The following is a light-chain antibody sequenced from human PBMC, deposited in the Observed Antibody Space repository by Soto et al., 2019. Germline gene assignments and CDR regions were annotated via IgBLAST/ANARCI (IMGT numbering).Light chain of an antibody. Sequence: ILTQSPGTLSLSPGDRVTLSCKASQTINNNYVAWYQQRPGRAPRLLVYGASARATGIPDRFRGSGAGTDLTLTISRLEPEDFAVYYCQQYGSPPITCGQGTRLEIK. CDR2: GAS. CDR3: QQYGSPPIT. V-gene: IGKV3-20*01. CDR1: QTINNNY. J-gene: IGKJ5*01.